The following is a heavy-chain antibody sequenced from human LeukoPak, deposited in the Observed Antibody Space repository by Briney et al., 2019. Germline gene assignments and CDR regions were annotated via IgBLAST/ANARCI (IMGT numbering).Heavy chain of an antibody. J-gene: IGHJ5*02. CDR2: ISAYNGNT. Sequence: ASVKVSCKASGYTYTSYGISWVRQAPGQGLEWMGWISAYNGNTNYAQKLQGRVTMTTDTSTSTAYMELRSQRSDDTAVYYCARVRSSTSDDDTLGWFDPWGQGTLVTVSS. D-gene: IGHD2-2*01. CDR1: GYTYTSYG. V-gene: IGHV1-18*01. CDR3: ARVRSSTSDDDTLGWFDP.